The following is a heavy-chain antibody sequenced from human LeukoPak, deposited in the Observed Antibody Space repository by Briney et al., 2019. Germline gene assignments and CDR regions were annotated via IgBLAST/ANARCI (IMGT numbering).Heavy chain of an antibody. Sequence: KPSETLSLTCTVSGGSISNYYWSWIRQPAGKGLEWIGRIYTSGSINYNPSLKSRVTMSIDASKNQFSLKLSSVTAADTAVYYCARDRGSSGWVTIFDYWGQGTLVTVSS. CDR2: IYTSGSI. CDR1: GGSISNYY. CDR3: ARDRGSSGWVTIFDY. V-gene: IGHV4-4*07. D-gene: IGHD6-19*01. J-gene: IGHJ4*02.